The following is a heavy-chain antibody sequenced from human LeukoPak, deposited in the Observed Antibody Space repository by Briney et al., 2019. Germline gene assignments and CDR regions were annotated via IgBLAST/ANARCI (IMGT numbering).Heavy chain of an antibody. CDR2: INTYNGIT. Sequence: ASVKVSCKASGYTLTSYGISWVRQAPGQGLEWMGWINTYNGITDYAQKFQGRINMTTDTSTNTAYMDLRSLRPDDTATYCCTRVSLSGTSTRDYWGQGALVTVSS. J-gene: IGHJ4*02. CDR1: GYTLTSYG. CDR3: TRVSLSGTSTRDY. D-gene: IGHD1-20*01. V-gene: IGHV1-18*01.